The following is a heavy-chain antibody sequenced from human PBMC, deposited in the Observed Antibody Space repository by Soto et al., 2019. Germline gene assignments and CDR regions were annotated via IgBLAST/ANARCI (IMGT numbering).Heavy chain of an antibody. J-gene: IGHJ4*02. CDR1: GFTFSSFA. CDR2: ISSSGGTT. CDR3: AGDYSYACDY. D-gene: IGHD3-16*01. Sequence: VGSLRLSCAVSGFTFSSFAMSWVRQAPGKGLEWVSVISSSGGTTYYADSVKGRFTISRDNSKNTLYLQMNSLRAEDTAVYYCAGDYSYACDYGGQGTPVTCSS. V-gene: IGHV3-23*01.